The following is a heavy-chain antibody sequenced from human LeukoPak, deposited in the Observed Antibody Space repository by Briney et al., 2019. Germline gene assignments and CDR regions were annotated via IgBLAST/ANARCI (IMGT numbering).Heavy chain of an antibody. V-gene: IGHV3-7*01. Sequence: GGSLRLSCAASGFTFSRHWMTWVRQAPGKGLEWVANIKEDGSEQYYVDSIKGRFTISRDNAKNSLYLQMSSLRAEDMAIYYCVRETVSVITDFDYWGQGTLVTVSS. D-gene: IGHD3-16*02. CDR2: IKEDGSEQ. J-gene: IGHJ4*02. CDR1: GFTFSRHW. CDR3: VRETVSVITDFDY.